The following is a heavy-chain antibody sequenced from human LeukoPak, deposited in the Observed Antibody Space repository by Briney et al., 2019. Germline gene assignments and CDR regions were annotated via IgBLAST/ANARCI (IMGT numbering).Heavy chain of an antibody. CDR3: ARGIGGDYGGDY. Sequence: ASVKVSCKASGYTFTGYYMHWVRQAPGQGRAGMGWINPNSGGTNYAQKFQGRVTMTRDTSISTAYMELSRLRSDDTAVYYCARGIGGDYGGDYWGQGTLVTVSS. CDR1: GYTFTGYY. J-gene: IGHJ4*02. D-gene: IGHD4-17*01. V-gene: IGHV1-2*02. CDR2: INPNSGGT.